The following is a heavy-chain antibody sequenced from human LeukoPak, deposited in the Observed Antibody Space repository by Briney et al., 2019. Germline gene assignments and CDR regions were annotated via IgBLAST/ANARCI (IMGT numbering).Heavy chain of an antibody. CDR3: AISYSSSWYFAFDI. J-gene: IGHJ3*02. CDR1: GGSFSGYY. Sequence: SETLSLTCAVYGGSFSGYYWSWIRQPPGKGLEWIGEINHSGSTNYNPSLKSRVTISVDTSKNQFSLKLSSVTAADTAVYYCAISYSSSWYFAFDIWGQGTMVTVSS. V-gene: IGHV4-34*01. CDR2: INHSGST. D-gene: IGHD6-13*01.